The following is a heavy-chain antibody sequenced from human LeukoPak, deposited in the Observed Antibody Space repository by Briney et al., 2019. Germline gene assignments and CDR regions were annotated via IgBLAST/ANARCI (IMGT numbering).Heavy chain of an antibody. CDR2: TYYSGST. CDR1: GGSISSGGYY. D-gene: IGHD2-2*01. CDR3: ARGVLGHWSSTSCPKHYYFDY. J-gene: IGHJ4*02. Sequence: PSQTLSLTCNVPGGSISSGGYYWSWIRQHPEKGLEWIGYTYYSGSTYYNPSLKSRVTISVDTSKNQFSLKLSSLTAADTAVYYCARGVLGHWSSTSCPKHYYFDYWGQGTLVTVSS. V-gene: IGHV4-31*02.